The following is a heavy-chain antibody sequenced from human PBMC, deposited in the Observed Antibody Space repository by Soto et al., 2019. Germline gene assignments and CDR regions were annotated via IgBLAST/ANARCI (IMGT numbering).Heavy chain of an antibody. D-gene: IGHD6-13*01. CDR2: ISGYNGNT. V-gene: IGHV1-18*01. CDR3: ARDHSSSWHDFDY. J-gene: IGHJ4*02. CDR1: GYTFSSYG. Sequence: ASVKVSCKASGYTFSSYGINWVRQAPGQGLEWMGWISGYNGNTNYAEKFQGRVTMTIDTSTTTAYMELWSLRSDDTAVYYCARDHSSSWHDFDYWGQGTLVTVSS.